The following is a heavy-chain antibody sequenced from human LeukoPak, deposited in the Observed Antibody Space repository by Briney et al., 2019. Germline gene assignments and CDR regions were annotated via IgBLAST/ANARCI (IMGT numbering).Heavy chain of an antibody. J-gene: IGHJ4*02. CDR2: INNSGGTT. CDR3: AKATGYLL. D-gene: IGHD1-14*01. CDR1: GFTFSSYA. Sequence: GGSLRLSCAAFGFTFSSYAMSWVRQAPGKGLEWVSTINNSGGTTYYADSVKGRFTISRDDSEDTLYLQMNSLRAEDTAVYYCAKATGYLLWGQGTLVTVSS. V-gene: IGHV3-23*01.